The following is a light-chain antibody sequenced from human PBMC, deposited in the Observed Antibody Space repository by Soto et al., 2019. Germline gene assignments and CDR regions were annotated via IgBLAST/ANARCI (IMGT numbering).Light chain of an antibody. CDR3: CSYARSSTLV. J-gene: IGLJ3*02. Sequence: QSALTQPASVSGSPGQSITISCTGTSSDVGSYNLVSWYQQHPGTAPKLMIYEATKRPSGVSNRFSGSKSGNTASLTISGLQAEDEADYYCCSYARSSTLVFGGGTKLTVL. CDR1: SSDVGSYNL. CDR2: EAT. V-gene: IGLV2-23*01.